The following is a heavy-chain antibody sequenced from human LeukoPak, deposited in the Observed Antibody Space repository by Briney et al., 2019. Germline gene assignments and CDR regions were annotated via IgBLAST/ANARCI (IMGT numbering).Heavy chain of an antibody. V-gene: IGHV3-7*01. CDR3: ARFYGSGSPDYYYYYMDV. J-gene: IGHJ6*03. CDR2: IKQDGSEK. Sequence: RPGGSLRLSCAASGFTFSSYWMSWVRQAPGKGLEWVANIKQDGSEKYYVDSVKGRFTISRDNAKNSLYLQMNSLRAEDTAVYYCARFYGSGSPDYYYYYMDVWGKGTTVTISS. CDR1: GFTFSSYW. D-gene: IGHD3-10*01.